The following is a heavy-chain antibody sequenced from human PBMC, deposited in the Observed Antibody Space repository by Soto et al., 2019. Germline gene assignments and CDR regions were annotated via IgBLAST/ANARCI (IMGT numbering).Heavy chain of an antibody. V-gene: IGHV3-74*01. CDR3: VRDRVYYDSSGDYKDYGMDV. CDR2: INSDGSGT. D-gene: IGHD3-22*01. CDR1: GFTFSNYW. Sequence: VGSLRLSCAASGFTFSNYWIHWVRQAPGKGLVWVSRINSDGSGTSYADSVKGRFTISRDNAKNTMYLQMNSLRDGDTAVYYCVRDRVYYDSSGDYKDYGMDVCGQRTTVTVSS. J-gene: IGHJ6*02.